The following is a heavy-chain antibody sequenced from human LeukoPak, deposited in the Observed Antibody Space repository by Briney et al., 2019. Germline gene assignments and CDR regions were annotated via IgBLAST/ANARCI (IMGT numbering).Heavy chain of an antibody. Sequence: SETLSLTCTVSGYSISSSYSWGWIRQPPEKGLEWIGSIHHSGSTDYNPSLKSRVTISVDTSKNQFSLKLSSVTAADTAVYYCARIRITMIVVAAGTLDYWGQGTLVTVSS. CDR2: IHHSGST. V-gene: IGHV4-38-2*02. D-gene: IGHD3-22*01. J-gene: IGHJ4*02. CDR1: GYSISSSYS. CDR3: ARIRITMIVVAAGTLDY.